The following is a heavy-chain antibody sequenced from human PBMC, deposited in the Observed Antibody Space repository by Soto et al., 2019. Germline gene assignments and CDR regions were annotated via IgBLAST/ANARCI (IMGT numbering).Heavy chain of an antibody. V-gene: IGHV3-33*06. Sequence: GGSLRLSCAASGFTFSSYGMHWVRQAPGKGLEWVAVIWYDGSNKYYADSVKGRFTISRDNSKNTLYLQMNSLRAEDTAVYYCAKYGSGPHKRGYYYYMDVWGKGTTVTVSS. J-gene: IGHJ6*03. CDR2: IWYDGSNK. CDR1: GFTFSSYG. CDR3: AKYGSGPHKRGYYYYMDV. D-gene: IGHD3-10*01.